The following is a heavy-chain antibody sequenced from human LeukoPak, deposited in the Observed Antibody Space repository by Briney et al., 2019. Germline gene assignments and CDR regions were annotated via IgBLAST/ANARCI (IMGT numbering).Heavy chain of an antibody. Sequence: GGSLRLSCAASGFTFSSYWVSWVRQAPGKGLEWVANIKQDGSEKYYVDSVKGRFTISRDNAKNSLYLQMNSLRAEDTAVYYCARDQVTMIVVTGPLNRWGRGTLVTVSS. CDR1: GFTFSSYW. CDR3: ARDQVTMIVVTGPLNR. CDR2: IKQDGSEK. V-gene: IGHV3-7*01. D-gene: IGHD3-22*01. J-gene: IGHJ4*02.